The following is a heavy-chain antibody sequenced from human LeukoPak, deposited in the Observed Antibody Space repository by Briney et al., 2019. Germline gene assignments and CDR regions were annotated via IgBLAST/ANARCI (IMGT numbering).Heavy chain of an antibody. J-gene: IGHJ4*02. D-gene: IGHD3-10*01. V-gene: IGHV1-69*13. CDR3: ASFGYYGSDY. CDR1: GGTFSSYA. CDR2: IIPIFGTA. Sequence: SVKVSCNASGGTFSSYAISWVRQAPGQGLEWMGGIIPIFGTANYAQKFQGRVTITADESTSTAYMELSSLRSEDTAVYYCASFGYYGSDYWGQGTLVTVSS.